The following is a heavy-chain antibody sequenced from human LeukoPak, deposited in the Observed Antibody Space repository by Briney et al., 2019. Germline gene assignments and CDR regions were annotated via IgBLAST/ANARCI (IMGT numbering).Heavy chain of an antibody. CDR3: ARGYGGSWLHS. D-gene: IGHD6-13*01. Sequence: PGGSRRLSCAAPGFSFSSPNMNWFRQPPGKGRSWISDIDGSGGTTHYADSVGGRFTICRDNAKNSLYLQMKSLRVDDSALYYCARGYGGSWLHSWGPGTLVTVSS. J-gene: IGHJ5*02. V-gene: IGHV3-48*03. CDR1: GFSFSSPN. CDR2: IDGSGGTT.